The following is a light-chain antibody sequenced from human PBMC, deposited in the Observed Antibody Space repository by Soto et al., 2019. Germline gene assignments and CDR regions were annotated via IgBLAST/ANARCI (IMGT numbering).Light chain of an antibody. J-gene: IGKJ1*01. CDR3: HQYHNYMKWT. V-gene: IGKV3-20*01. CDR1: QSVSSSY. CDR2: DAA. Sequence: EIVLTQSPGTLSLSPGERATLSCRASQSVSSSYLAWYQQKPGHAPSLLIYDAANRATGIPARFSGSGSGTDFALTISSLKPDHFETDSCHQYHNYMKWTFGQGTKVHIK.